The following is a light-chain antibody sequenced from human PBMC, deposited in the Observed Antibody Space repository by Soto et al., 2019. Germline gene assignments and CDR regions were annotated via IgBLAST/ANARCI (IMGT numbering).Light chain of an antibody. CDR3: QTWDTGARVV. J-gene: IGLJ2*01. Sequence: QAVATQSPSASASLVASVKLTCTLRSGHSSYAIAWHQQQPEKGPRYLMKLSSDGSHSKGDGIPDRFSGSSSGAERYLTISSLQSEDEADYYCQTWDTGARVVFGGGTKLTVL. CDR1: SGHSSYA. CDR2: LSSDGSH. V-gene: IGLV4-69*01.